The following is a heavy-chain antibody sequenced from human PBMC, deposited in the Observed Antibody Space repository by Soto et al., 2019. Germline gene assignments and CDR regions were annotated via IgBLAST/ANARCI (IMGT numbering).Heavy chain of an antibody. J-gene: IGHJ5*02. V-gene: IGHV1-69*01. CDR3: ARDFPSSSSDP. Sequence: QVQLVQSGAEVKKPGSSVKVSCKASGGTFSSYAITWVRQAPGQGLEWMGGIIPISGTANYAQKFQGRVTTAADESLTTDYMELSSLRSEDTAVYYCARDFPSSSSDPWGQGALVTVSS. CDR2: IIPISGTA. CDR1: GGTFSSYA.